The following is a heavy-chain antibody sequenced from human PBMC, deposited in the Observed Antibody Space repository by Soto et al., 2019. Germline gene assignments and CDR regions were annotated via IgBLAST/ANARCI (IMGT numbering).Heavy chain of an antibody. V-gene: IGHV3-23*01. Sequence: EVQLLESGGGLVQPGGSLRLSCAASGFAFPTYAMNWFRQAPGKGLEWVALIIGNAASTDYADCVKGRFTISRDNSKNILDLQMNSLRVEDTAIYYCAKDVRPDSRYALHFWGQGTLVTVSS. J-gene: IGHJ4*02. CDR2: IIGNAAST. CDR3: AKDVRPDSRYALHF. D-gene: IGHD3-22*01. CDR1: GFAFPTYA.